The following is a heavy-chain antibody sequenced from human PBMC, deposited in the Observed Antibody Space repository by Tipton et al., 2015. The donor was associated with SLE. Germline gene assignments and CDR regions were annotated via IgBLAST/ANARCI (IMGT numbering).Heavy chain of an antibody. D-gene: IGHD7-27*01. CDR1: GDSISSGTFF. CDR3: AAHHLGISWYFDL. Sequence: TLSLTCTVSGDSISSGTFFWGWVRQSPEKGLAWIGSVHSRGNTYYNPSLTSRVTISVDPSKNQFSLKLSSVTAADTAIYYCAAHHLGISWYFDLWGRGTLVTVSS. J-gene: IGHJ2*01. CDR2: VHSRGNT. V-gene: IGHV4-39*07.